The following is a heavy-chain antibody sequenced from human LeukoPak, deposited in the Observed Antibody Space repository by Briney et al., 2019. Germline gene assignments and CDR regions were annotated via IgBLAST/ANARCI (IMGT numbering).Heavy chain of an antibody. D-gene: IGHD4-11*01. CDR2: IYYSGST. CDR1: GGSISSYY. J-gene: IGHJ5*02. Sequence: PSETLSLTCTVSGGSISSYYWSWIRQPPGKGLEWIGYIYYSGSTNYNPSLKGRVTISVDTSKNQFSLKLSSVTAADTAVYYCARDHGYSNYGRDWFDPWGQGTLVTVSS. CDR3: ARDHGYSNYGRDWFDP. V-gene: IGHV4-59*01.